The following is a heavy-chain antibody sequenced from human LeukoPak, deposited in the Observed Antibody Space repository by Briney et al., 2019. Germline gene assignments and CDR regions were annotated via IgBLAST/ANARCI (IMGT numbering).Heavy chain of an antibody. CDR2: VYYSGST. CDR3: ARARYANAWYAFDI. D-gene: IGHD2-2*01. Sequence: SETLSLTCTVSGGSVIRDNYYWTWIRQAPGKGLEWIGYVYYSGSTNYNPSLKSRVTTLVDTSKNQFSLKLTSVTAADTAVYYCARARYANAWYAFDIWGHGTMVTVSS. J-gene: IGHJ3*02. V-gene: IGHV4-61*01. CDR1: GGSVIRDNYY.